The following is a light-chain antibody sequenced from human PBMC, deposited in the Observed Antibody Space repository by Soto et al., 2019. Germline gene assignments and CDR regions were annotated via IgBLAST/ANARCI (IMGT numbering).Light chain of an antibody. Sequence: EIVLTQSPGTLSLSPGERATLSCRASQSVSSSYLAWYQQKPGQAPRLLIYGASNRATGIPDRFSGSGSGTDFTLTISRLEPEDFAVYYCQPYGSSPTWTFGQGTKVEIK. CDR1: QSVSSSY. CDR3: QPYGSSPTWT. J-gene: IGKJ1*01. CDR2: GAS. V-gene: IGKV3-20*01.